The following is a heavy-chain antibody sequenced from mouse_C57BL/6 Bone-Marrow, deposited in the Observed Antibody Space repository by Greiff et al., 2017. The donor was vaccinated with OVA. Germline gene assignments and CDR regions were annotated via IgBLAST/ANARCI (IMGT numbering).Heavy chain of an antibody. Sequence: QVQLQQSGAELVRPGTSVKVSCKASGYAFTNCLIEWVKQRPGQGLEWIGVINPGSGGTIYNEKFQGKATMTVDKSSSTAYMQLISLTSEDSAVYYCARSLITTVEADYWGKGTTLTVSS. D-gene: IGHD1-1*01. CDR1: GYAFTNCL. V-gene: IGHV1-54*01. CDR3: ARSLITTVEADY. J-gene: IGHJ2*01. CDR2: INPGSGGT.